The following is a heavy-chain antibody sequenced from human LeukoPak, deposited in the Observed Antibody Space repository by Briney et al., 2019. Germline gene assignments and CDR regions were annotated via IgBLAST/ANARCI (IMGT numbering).Heavy chain of an antibody. Sequence: SETLSLTCTVSGGSISSYYWSWIRQPPGKGLEWIGYIYYSGSTNYNPSLKSRVTISVDTSKNQFSLKLSSVTAADTAVYYCARHSSGWYHNWFDPWGQGTLVTVSS. CDR2: IYYSGST. CDR1: GGSISSYY. J-gene: IGHJ5*02. V-gene: IGHV4-59*08. CDR3: ARHSSGWYHNWFDP. D-gene: IGHD6-19*01.